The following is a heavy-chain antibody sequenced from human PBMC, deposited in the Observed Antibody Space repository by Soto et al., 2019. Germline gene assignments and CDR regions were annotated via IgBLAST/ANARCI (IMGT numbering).Heavy chain of an antibody. D-gene: IGHD3-10*01. CDR2: VSGGGDNT. CDR3: AREKTTWPPGIRYFDY. CDR1: GFTYSNYA. V-gene: IGHV3-23*01. J-gene: IGHJ4*02. Sequence: GGSLRLSCAASGFTYSNYAMSWVRQAPGKGLEWVSSVSGGGDNTYYVDSVKGRFTISRDNSKATLYLQMSSLRAEDTAVYFCAREKTTWPPGIRYFDYWGQGTLVTVSS.